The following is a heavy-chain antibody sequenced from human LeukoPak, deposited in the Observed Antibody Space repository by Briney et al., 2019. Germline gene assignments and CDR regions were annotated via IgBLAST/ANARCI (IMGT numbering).Heavy chain of an antibody. D-gene: IGHD2-2*01. J-gene: IGHJ4*02. CDR3: ATMRGYCSSPTCQDS. V-gene: IGHV4-34*08. Sequence: GSLRLSCAASGFTFSSYAMSWVRQPPGKGLEWIGEINHSGSANYSPSLKSRVTLSVDTSKNQFSLKLSSVTAADTAMYYCATMRGYCSSPTCQDSWGQGTLVTVSS. CDR2: INHSGSA. CDR1: GFTFSSYA.